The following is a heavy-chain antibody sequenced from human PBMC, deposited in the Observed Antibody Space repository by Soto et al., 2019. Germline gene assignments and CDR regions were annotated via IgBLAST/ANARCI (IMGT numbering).Heavy chain of an antibody. CDR2: INHSGST. CDR1: GGSFSGYY. J-gene: IGHJ4*02. CDR3: ARSVRRSLVRDYYYDSSGYNHY. Sequence: PSETLSLTCAVYGGSFSGYYWSWIRQPPGKGLEWIGEINHSGSTNYNPSLKSRVTISVDTSKNQFSLKLSSVTAADTAVYYCARSVRRSLVRDYYYDSSGYNHYSGPGTILTVYS. D-gene: IGHD3-22*01. V-gene: IGHV4-34*01.